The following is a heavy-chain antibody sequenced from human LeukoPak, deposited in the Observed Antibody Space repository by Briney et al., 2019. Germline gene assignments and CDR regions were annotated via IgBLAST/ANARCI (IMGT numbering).Heavy chain of an antibody. CDR1: GYTFTSYY. J-gene: IGHJ2*01. Sequence: ASVKVSCKASGYTFTSYYMHWVRQAPGQGLEWMGIINPSGGSTSYAQKFQGRVTMTRDMSTSTVYMELSILRSEDTAVYYCAREYYYDSSGYYLPYWYFDLWGRGTLVTVSS. D-gene: IGHD3-22*01. V-gene: IGHV1-46*01. CDR3: AREYYYDSSGYYLPYWYFDL. CDR2: INPSGGST.